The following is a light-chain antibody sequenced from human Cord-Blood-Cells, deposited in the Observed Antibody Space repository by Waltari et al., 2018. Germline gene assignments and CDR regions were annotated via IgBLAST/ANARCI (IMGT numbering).Light chain of an antibody. J-gene: IGKJ1*01. Sequence: DIQMTQSPSSLSASVGDRVTITCRSSQSISSYLNSYQQKPGKDPKCLIYAASSLQSGVPSRFSGSGSGTDFTLTISSLQPEDFATYYCQQSYSTPWTFGQGTKVEIK. CDR3: QQSYSTPWT. CDR1: QSISSY. V-gene: IGKV1-39*01. CDR2: AAS.